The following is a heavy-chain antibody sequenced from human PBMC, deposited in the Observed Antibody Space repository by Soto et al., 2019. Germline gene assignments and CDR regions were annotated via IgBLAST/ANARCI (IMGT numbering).Heavy chain of an antibody. J-gene: IGHJ4*02. CDR1: GFTFSNYA. V-gene: IGHV3-23*01. Sequence: GGSLRLSCAASGFTFSNYAMSWVRQAPGKGLGWVSAISGSGGSTYYADSVKGRFTISRDNSKNTLYLQMNSLRAEDTAVYYCAKGTTYYDFWSGYGVFDYWGQGTLVTVSS. CDR3: AKGTTYYDFWSGYGVFDY. D-gene: IGHD3-3*01. CDR2: ISGSGGST.